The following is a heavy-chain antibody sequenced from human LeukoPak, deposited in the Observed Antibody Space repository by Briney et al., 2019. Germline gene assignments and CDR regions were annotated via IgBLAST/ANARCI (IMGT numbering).Heavy chain of an antibody. Sequence: GGSLRLSCAASGFTFSSYSMNWVRQAPGKGLEWVSSISSSSSYLYYADSVKGRFTISRDNAKNSLYLQMNSLRAEDTAVYYCARAKRNGFDIWGQGTMVTVSS. CDR3: ARAKRNGFDI. J-gene: IGHJ3*02. CDR1: GFTFSSYS. V-gene: IGHV3-21*01. CDR2: ISSSSSYL.